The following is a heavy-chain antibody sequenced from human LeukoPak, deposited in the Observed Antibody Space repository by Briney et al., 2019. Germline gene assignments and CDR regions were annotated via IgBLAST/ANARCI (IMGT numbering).Heavy chain of an antibody. Sequence: SETLSLTCTVSGGSVDSGSYYWGWIRQSPGKGLEWIGSIYYSGDTYYNPSLKSRVTISVDTSKNQFSLKLSSVTAADTAVYYCAREGNVAMAGHEAFDIWGQGTMVTVSS. V-gene: IGHV4-39*07. CDR3: AREGNVAMAGHEAFDI. CDR1: GGSVDSGSYY. J-gene: IGHJ3*02. CDR2: IYYSGDT. D-gene: IGHD6-19*01.